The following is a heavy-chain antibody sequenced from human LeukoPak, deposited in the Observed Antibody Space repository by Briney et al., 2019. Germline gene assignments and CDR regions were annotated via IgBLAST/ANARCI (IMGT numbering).Heavy chain of an antibody. CDR3: VKSSCRPTSCASDH. V-gene: IGHV3-23*01. CDR2: LTTAGDST. D-gene: IGHD2-2*01. CDR1: GFTFSDYA. J-gene: IGHJ4*02. Sequence: PGGSLRFSCAASGFTFSDYAMSWVRQAPGQGLEWLSGLTTAGDSTYYASSVKGRCTITRDNSRNTLFLQMNSLRAEDTAVYFCVKSSCRPTSCASDHWGQGTLVTVSS.